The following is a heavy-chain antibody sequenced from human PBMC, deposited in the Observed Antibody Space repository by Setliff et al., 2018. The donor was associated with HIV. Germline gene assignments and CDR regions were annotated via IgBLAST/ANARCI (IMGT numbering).Heavy chain of an antibody. Sequence: SETLSLTCSVSGGPITSNTYFWDWIRQAPGKGLEWIGSIYHSGNTYYNPSLKSRVSISVDTSKRQFSLKLTSVTAGDSALYFCARRRGQKATGWYYFDFWGQGALVTVSS. V-gene: IGHV4-39*01. D-gene: IGHD6-19*01. J-gene: IGHJ4*02. CDR3: ARRRGQKATGWYYFDF. CDR1: GGPITSNTYF. CDR2: IYHSGNT.